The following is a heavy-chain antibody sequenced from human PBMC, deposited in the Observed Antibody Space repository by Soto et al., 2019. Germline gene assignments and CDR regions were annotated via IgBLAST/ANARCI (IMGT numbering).Heavy chain of an antibody. CDR2: ISYDGGVK. Sequence: QVHLVESGGGVVQPGRSLRLSCAASGFIFSNYAMHWVRQAPGKGLEWVAVISYDGGVKYYADSVKGRFTISRDSSQNTLYLQMNSLRPDDTAVYYCARGGDYGVTSQFRFRALDVWGQGTTVSVSS. CDR1: GFIFSNYA. D-gene: IGHD4-17*01. J-gene: IGHJ6*02. CDR3: ARGGDYGVTSQFRFRALDV. V-gene: IGHV3-30-3*01.